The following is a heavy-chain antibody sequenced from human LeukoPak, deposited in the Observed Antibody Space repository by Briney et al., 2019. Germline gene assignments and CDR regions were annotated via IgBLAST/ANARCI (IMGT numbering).Heavy chain of an antibody. D-gene: IGHD3-22*01. CDR3: ARHHYYDSSGYYLHYYFDY. V-gene: IGHV4-34*01. J-gene: IGHJ4*02. Sequence: SETLSLTCAVYGGSFSGYYWSWIRQPPGKGLEWIGEINHSGSTNYNPPLKSRVTISVDTSKNQFSLKLSSVTAADTAVYYCARHHYYDSSGYYLHYYFDYWGQGTLVTVSS. CDR1: GGSFSGYY. CDR2: INHSGST.